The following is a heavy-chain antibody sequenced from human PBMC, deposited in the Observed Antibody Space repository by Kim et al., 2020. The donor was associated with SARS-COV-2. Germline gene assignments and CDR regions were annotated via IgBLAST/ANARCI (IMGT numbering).Heavy chain of an antibody. CDR2: IYYSGST. CDR1: GGSISSGGYY. J-gene: IGHJ3*02. Sequence: SETLSLTCTVSGGSISSGGYYWSWIRQHPGKGLEWIGYIYYSGSTYYNPSLKSRVTTSVDTSKNQFSLKLSSVTAADTAVYYCARGDTIFGVVINAFDIWGQGTMVTVSS. V-gene: IGHV4-31*03. D-gene: IGHD3-3*01. CDR3: ARGDTIFGVVINAFDI.